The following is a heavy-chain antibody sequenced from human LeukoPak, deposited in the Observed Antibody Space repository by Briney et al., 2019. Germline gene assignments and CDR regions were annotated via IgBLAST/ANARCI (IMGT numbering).Heavy chain of an antibody. Sequence: SETLSLTCTVSGGSISGYYWSWIRQPPGKGLEWIGYIYYSGSTNYNPSLKSRVTISVGTSKNQFSLKLSSVTAADTAVYYCARGPYDNSDYYPDHWGQGTLVTVSS. V-gene: IGHV4-59*01. CDR3: ARGPYDNSDYYPDH. CDR1: GGSISGYY. CDR2: IYYSGST. J-gene: IGHJ5*02. D-gene: IGHD3-22*01.